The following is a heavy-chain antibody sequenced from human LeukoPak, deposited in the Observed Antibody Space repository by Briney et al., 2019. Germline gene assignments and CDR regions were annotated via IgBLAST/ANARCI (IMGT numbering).Heavy chain of an antibody. J-gene: IGHJ4*02. CDR3: ARLDSGWQFDY. Sequence: GESLKISCKGSGYSFTNYCIGWVRQMPGKGLDWMGIICPGDSHTRYSPSFQGQVTISADKSISTAYLQWSSLKASDTAMYYCARLDSGWQFDYWGQGTLVTVSS. CDR2: ICPGDSHT. V-gene: IGHV5-51*01. D-gene: IGHD6-19*01. CDR1: GYSFTNYC.